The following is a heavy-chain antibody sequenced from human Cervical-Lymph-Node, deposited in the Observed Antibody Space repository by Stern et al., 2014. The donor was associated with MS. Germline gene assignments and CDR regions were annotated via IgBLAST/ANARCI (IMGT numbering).Heavy chain of an antibody. J-gene: IGHJ6*02. CDR3: ARKPSDSGCYDVHYGLDV. CDR1: GYTFSRHG. Sequence: VQLLESGAEVKKPGASVKVLCKASGYTFSRHGISWVRQAPGQGLEWMGWISAYNGNTDHAQKVQGRLTLTKETSKTTAFMELRSLRYEDTAVYYCARKPSDSGCYDVHYGLDVWGQGTTVTVSS. CDR2: ISAYNGNT. D-gene: IGHD6-19*01. V-gene: IGHV1-18*01.